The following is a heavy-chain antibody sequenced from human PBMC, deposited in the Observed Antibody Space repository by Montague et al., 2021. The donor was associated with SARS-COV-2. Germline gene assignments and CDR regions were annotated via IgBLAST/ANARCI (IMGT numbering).Heavy chain of an antibody. CDR3: ARVFGDYYGSGSYYSDY. J-gene: IGHJ4*02. CDR2: ISNSNYYI. V-gene: IGHV3-21*01. Sequence: SLRLSCAASGFTFSSYSMNWVRQAPGKGLEWVSSISNSNYYIYYADSVKGRFTISRDNAKNSLYLQMNSLRVEDTAVYYCARVFGDYYGSGSYYSDYWGQGTLVTVSS. CDR1: GFTFSSYS. D-gene: IGHD3-10*01.